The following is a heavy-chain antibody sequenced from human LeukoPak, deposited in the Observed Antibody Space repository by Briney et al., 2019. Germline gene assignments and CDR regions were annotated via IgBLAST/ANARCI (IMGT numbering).Heavy chain of an antibody. CDR3: ARIDNYDSSVIDY. CDR1: GFTFSRYE. Sequence: GGSLRLSCAASGFTFSRYEMNWVRQAPGKGLEWVSYISSSGSTIYYADSVKGRFTISRDNAKNSLYLQMNSLRAEDTAVYYCARIDNYDSSVIDYWGQGTLVTVSS. V-gene: IGHV3-48*03. J-gene: IGHJ4*02. CDR2: ISSSGSTI. D-gene: IGHD3-22*01.